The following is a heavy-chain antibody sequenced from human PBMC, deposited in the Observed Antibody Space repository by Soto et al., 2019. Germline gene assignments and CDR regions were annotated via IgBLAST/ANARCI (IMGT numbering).Heavy chain of an antibody. D-gene: IGHD5-12*01. V-gene: IGHV4-59*12. J-gene: IGHJ4*02. CDR3: VRGRSYRVYDF. Sequence: SETLSLTCTVSGGSTSSDNYWSWIRQPPGKGLEWIGHIYYSGSTGYNPSLRSRVTISIDTSSNQIFLNLTSVTAADTAVFYCVRGRSYRVYDFWGPGTLVTVSS. CDR2: IYYSGST. CDR1: GGSTSSDNY.